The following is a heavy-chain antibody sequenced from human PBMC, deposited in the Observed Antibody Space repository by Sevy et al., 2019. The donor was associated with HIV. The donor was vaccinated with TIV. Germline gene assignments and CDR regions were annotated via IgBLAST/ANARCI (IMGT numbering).Heavy chain of an antibody. CDR2: ISSSGTSI. D-gene: IGHD1-26*01. J-gene: IGHJ3*02. V-gene: IGHV3-48*02. CDR3: ARDWVAGAAFDI. Sequence: GGSLRLSCATSGFTFSSYTMNWVRQAPGKGLEWISYISSSGTSIYYADSVKGRFTISRDNAKDSLYLQMNSLRDEDTAVYYCARDWVAGAAFDIWGQGTMVTVSS. CDR1: GFTFSSYT.